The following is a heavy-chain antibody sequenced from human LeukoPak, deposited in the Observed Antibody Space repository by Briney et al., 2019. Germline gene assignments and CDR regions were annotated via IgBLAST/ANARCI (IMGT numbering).Heavy chain of an antibody. Sequence: GESLKISCKGSGYCFTSYWIGWVRQMPGKSLEWMGIIYPGDSDTRYSPAFQGQVTSSADMSISTAYLQWSSLKASDTAMYYCARSRTTVVTQGFDYWGQGTLVTVSS. CDR2: IYPGDSDT. J-gene: IGHJ4*02. V-gene: IGHV5-51*01. CDR3: ARSRTTVVTQGFDY. CDR1: GYCFTSYW. D-gene: IGHD4-23*01.